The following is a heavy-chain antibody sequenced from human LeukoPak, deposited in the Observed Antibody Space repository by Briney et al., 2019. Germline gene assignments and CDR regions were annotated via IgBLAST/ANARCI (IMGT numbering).Heavy chain of an antibody. D-gene: IGHD3-10*01. Sequence: SETLSLTCTVSGGSITSSSYYWGWIRQPPGKGLEWIASIYYSGATYYNPSLKSRVTISVDTSKNQFSLKLSSVTAADTAVYYCARQLWFGELFNFDYWGQGTLVTVSS. CDR2: IYYSGAT. J-gene: IGHJ4*02. CDR1: GGSITSSSYY. CDR3: ARQLWFGELFNFDY. V-gene: IGHV4-39*07.